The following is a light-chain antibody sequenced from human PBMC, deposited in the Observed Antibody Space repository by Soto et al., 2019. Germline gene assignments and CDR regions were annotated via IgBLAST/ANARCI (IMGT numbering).Light chain of an antibody. CDR2: AAS. J-gene: IGKJ2*01. CDR1: QGIRND. CDR3: QQSHSTPPT. Sequence: AIQMTQSPSSLSASVGDRVTITCRASQGIRNDLGWYQRKPGKAPKLLIYAASSLQSGVPSRFSGSGSGTDFTLTISSLRPEDFATYYCQQSHSTPPTFGPGTKLEIK. V-gene: IGKV1-6*01.